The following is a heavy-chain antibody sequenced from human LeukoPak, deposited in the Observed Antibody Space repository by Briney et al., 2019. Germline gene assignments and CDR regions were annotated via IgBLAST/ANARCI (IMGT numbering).Heavy chain of an antibody. CDR2: ISYDGSNK. D-gene: IGHD3-22*01. CDR1: GSTFSSYA. V-gene: IGHV3-30-3*01. Sequence: GRSLRLSCAASGSTFSSYAMPWVRQAPGKGLEWVAVISYDGSNKYYADSVKGRFTISRDNSKNTLYLQMNSLRAEDTAVYYCARAPTGYDSSGYYYVRAPLDYWGQGTLVTVSS. J-gene: IGHJ4*02. CDR3: ARAPTGYDSSGYYYVRAPLDY.